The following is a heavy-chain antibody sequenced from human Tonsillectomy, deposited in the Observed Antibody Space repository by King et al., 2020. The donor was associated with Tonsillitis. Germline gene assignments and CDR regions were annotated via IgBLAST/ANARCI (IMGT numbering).Heavy chain of an antibody. D-gene: IGHD3-22*01. V-gene: IGHV3-66*01. CDR2: IYSGGST. J-gene: IGHJ4*02. CDR1: GFTVSSNY. CDR3: ARVKQSHSGYYFDY. Sequence: ESQLVQSGGGLVQPGGSLRLSCAASGFTVSSNYMSWVRQAPGKGREWVSVIYSGGSTYYADSGKGRFNISRDNSTNTRYLQMNSLRAEDTAVYYCARVKQSHSGYYFDYWGQGTLVTVSS.